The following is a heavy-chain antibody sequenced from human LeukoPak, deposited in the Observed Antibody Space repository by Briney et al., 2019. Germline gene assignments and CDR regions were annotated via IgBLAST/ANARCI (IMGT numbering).Heavy chain of an antibody. J-gene: IGHJ5*01. D-gene: IGHD2-2*01. CDR2: IRASGGAT. V-gene: IGHV3-23*01. Sequence: GGSLRHSPAASGFTPNNYAMSSVPAAPRKGVGWVSAIRASGGATYYADSAKGGFTISRDNSENTLLLQMNSLRAEDTAVYYCVKEPREYCSSTSCPNWFDSWGQGTLVTVSS. CDR3: VKEPREYCSSTSCPNWFDS. CDR1: GFTPNNYA.